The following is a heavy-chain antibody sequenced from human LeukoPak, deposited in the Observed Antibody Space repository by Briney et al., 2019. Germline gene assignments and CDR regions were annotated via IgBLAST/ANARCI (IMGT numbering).Heavy chain of an antibody. D-gene: IGHD4-17*01. V-gene: IGHV3-48*04. J-gene: IGHJ4*02. CDR1: GFTFSSYS. CDR3: ARVDRTVTTYLNDY. CDR2: ISSSGSTI. Sequence: GGSLRLSCAASGFTFSSYSMNWVRQAPGKGLEWVSYISSSGSTIYYADSVKGRFTMSRDNAKNSLYLQMNSLRAEDTAVYYCARVDRTVTTYLNDYWGQGTLVTVSS.